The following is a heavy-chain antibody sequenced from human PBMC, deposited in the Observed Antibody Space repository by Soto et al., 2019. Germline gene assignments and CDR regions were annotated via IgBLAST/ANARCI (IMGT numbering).Heavy chain of an antibody. CDR1: GGSFSGYY. CDR2: INHSGST. Sequence: SETLSLTCAVYGGSFSGYYWSWIRQPPGKGLEWIGEINHSGSTNYNPSLKSRVTISVETSNNQFSLKLSSVTAADTAVYYCSRSSMILEAFDIWGQGTMVTVSS. D-gene: IGHD3-22*01. V-gene: IGHV4-34*01. J-gene: IGHJ3*02. CDR3: SRSSMILEAFDI.